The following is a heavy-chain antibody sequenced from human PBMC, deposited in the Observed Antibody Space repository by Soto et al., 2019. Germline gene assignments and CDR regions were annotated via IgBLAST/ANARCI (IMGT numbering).Heavy chain of an antibody. CDR1: GGSINSFY. V-gene: IGHV4-4*07. CDR3: ARDRILGTSYFDY. Sequence: SETLSLTCTVSGGSINSFYWSWIRQPAGKGLEWIGRIYSSGTTNYNPSLKGRVAMSVDTSKNQLSLSLSSVTAADTAVYYCARDRILGTSYFDYWGQGTLVTVSS. CDR2: IYSSGTT. D-gene: IGHD1-26*01. J-gene: IGHJ4*02.